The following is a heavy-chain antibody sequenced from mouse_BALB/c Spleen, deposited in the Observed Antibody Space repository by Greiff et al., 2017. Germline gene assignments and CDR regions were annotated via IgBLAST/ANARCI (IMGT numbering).Heavy chain of an antibody. Sequence: VKLQQSGAELARPGASVKLSCKASGYTFTSYWMQWVKQRPGQGLEWIGAIYPGDGDTRYTQKFKGKATLTADKSSSTAYMQLSSLASEDSAVYYCARGDYWGQGTSVTVSS. CDR2: IYPGDGDT. V-gene: IGHV1-87*01. J-gene: IGHJ4*01. CDR3: ARGDY. CDR1: GYTFTSYW.